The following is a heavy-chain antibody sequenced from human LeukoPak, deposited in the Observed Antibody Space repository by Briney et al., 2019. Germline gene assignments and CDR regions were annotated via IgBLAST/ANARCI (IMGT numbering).Heavy chain of an antibody. CDR2: ISGMSSTI. D-gene: IGHD1-1*01. CDR3: ARDSSDAYNPEPGY. Sequence: ETLSLTCNVSGDSISSSHWTWIRQPPGKGLEWVSFISGMSSTIYYVDSVKGRFTISSDNAKNSVYLQMNSLRDEDTAVYYCARDSSDAYNPEPGYWGQGTLVTVSS. J-gene: IGHJ4*02. CDR1: GDSISSSH. V-gene: IGHV3-48*02.